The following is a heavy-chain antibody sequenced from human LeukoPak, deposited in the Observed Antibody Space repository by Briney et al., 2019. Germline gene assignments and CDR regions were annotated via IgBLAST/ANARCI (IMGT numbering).Heavy chain of an antibody. CDR3: AKVGTRTQDYFDY. Sequence: GGSLRLSCAASGFTFSSYGMHWVRQAPGKGLEWVAFIRYDGSNKYYADSVKGRFTISRDNSKNTLYLQMNSLRAEDTAVYYCAKVGTRTQDYFDYWGQGTLVTVSS. CDR2: IRYDGSNK. CDR1: GFTFSSYG. J-gene: IGHJ4*02. D-gene: IGHD2-15*01. V-gene: IGHV3-30*02.